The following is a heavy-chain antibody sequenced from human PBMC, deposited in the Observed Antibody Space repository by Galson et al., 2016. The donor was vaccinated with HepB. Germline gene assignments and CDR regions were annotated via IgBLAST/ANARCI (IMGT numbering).Heavy chain of an antibody. CDR1: GFNFGAYS. Sequence: SLRLSCAASGFNFGAYSMNWVRQAPGKGLEWISYISNTRSVIHYADSVKGRFTISRDNVNNSLYLQVNSLRDEDTAVYYCARHSRPELGIEPPGTRWFDPWGQGTLVTVSS. V-gene: IGHV3-48*02. CDR2: ISNTRSVI. J-gene: IGHJ5*02. D-gene: IGHD6-13*01. CDR3: ARHSRPELGIEPPGTRWFDP.